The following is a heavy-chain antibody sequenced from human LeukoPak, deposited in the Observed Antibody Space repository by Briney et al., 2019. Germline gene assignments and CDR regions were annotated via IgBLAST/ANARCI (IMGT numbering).Heavy chain of an antibody. D-gene: IGHD5-12*01. CDR3: TTRLRNHFDY. V-gene: IGHV3-23*01. CDR2: ISDGSRDT. Sequence: PGGSLRLSCATSGFTFTSFTMNWVRQAPGKGLEWVSTISDGSRDTHYAGSVKGRFTISRDDSQNTLYLQVNSLRAEDTALYYCTTRLRNHFDYWGLGTQVTVSS. J-gene: IGHJ4*02. CDR1: GFTFTSFT.